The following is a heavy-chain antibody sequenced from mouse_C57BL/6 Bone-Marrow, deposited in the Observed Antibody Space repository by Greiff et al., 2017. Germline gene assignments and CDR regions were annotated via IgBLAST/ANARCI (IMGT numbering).Heavy chain of an antibody. CDR2: IDPENGDT. CDR1: GFNIKDDY. Sequence: VQLKQSGAELVRPGASVKLSCTASGFNIKDDYMHWVKQRPEQGLEWIGWIDPENGDTEYASKFQGKATITADTSSNTAYLQLSSLTSEDTAVYYCTTYYSNGGFAYWGQGTLVTVSA. CDR3: TTYYSNGGFAY. J-gene: IGHJ3*01. D-gene: IGHD2-5*01. V-gene: IGHV14-4*01.